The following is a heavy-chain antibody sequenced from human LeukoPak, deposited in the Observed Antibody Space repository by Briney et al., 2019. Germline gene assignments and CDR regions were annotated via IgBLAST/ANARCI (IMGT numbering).Heavy chain of an antibody. V-gene: IGHV4-38-2*01. CDR3: AVRGRFLEWSPDY. J-gene: IGHJ4*02. D-gene: IGHD3-3*01. CDR1: GYSISSGYY. CDR2: IYHSGST. Sequence: SETLSLTCAVSGYSISSGYYWGWIRQPPGKGLEWIGSIYHSGSTYYNPSLKSRVTISVDTSKNQFSLKLSSVTAADTAVYYCAVRGRFLEWSPDYWGQGTLVTVSS.